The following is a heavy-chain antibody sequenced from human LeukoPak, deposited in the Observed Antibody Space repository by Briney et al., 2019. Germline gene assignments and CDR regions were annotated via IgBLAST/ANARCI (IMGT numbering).Heavy chain of an antibody. V-gene: IGHV1-58*02. D-gene: IGHD3-10*01. J-gene: IGHJ4*02. CDR1: GFTFTSSA. CDR2: IVVGSGNT. CDR3: ARGGRITMVRGVIIHY. Sequence: SVKVSCKASGFTFTSSAMQWVRQARGQRLEWIGWIVVGSGNTNYAQKFQERVTITRDMSTSTAYMGLSSLRSEDTAVYYCARGGRITMVRGVIIHYWGQGTLVTVSS.